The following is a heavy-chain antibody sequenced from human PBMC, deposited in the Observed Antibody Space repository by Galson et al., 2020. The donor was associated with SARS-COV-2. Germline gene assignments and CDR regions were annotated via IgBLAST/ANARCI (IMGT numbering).Heavy chain of an antibody. V-gene: IGHV3-9*01. CDR1: GFTFDDYV. CDR2: ISWNSGSI. J-gene: IGHJ4*02. D-gene: IGHD3-10*01. Sequence: GGSLRLSCAASGFTFDDYVMHWVRQAPGKGLEWVSGISWNSGSIGYADSVKGRFTISRDNAKNSLYLQMNSLRAEDTALYYCAKAFGNTLGETGDYWGQGTLVTVSS. CDR3: AKAFGNTLGETGDY.